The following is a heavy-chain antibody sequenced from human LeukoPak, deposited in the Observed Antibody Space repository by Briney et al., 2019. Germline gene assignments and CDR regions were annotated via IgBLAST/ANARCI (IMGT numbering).Heavy chain of an antibody. CDR2: IYYSGST. V-gene: IGHV4-59*08. CDR3: ASHADSRSWYLGFDY. CDR1: GGSISSYY. J-gene: IGHJ4*02. Sequence: PSETLSLTCTVSGGSISSYYWSWIRQPPGKGLEWIGYIYYSGSTNYNPSLKSRVTISVDTSKNKFSLKLSSVTAADTAVYYCASHADSRSWYLGFDYCGQGTLVTVPS. D-gene: IGHD6-13*01.